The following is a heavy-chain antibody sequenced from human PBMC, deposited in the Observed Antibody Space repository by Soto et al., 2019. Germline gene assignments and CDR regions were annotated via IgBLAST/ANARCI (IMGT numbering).Heavy chain of an antibody. CDR1: GGSFSGYY. CDR2: INHSGST. CDR3: ASNPEASDCGVDCRLEGFDY. Sequence: SETLSLTCAVYGGSFSGYYWSWIRQPPGKGLEWIGEINHSGSTNYNPSLKSRVTISVDTSKNQFSLKLSSVTAADTPVDYCASNPEASDCGVDCRLEGFDYWGQGTLVTVSS. V-gene: IGHV4-34*01. D-gene: IGHD2-21*02. J-gene: IGHJ4*02.